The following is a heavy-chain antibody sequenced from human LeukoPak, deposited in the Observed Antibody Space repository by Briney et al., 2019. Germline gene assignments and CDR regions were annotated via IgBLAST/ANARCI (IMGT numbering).Heavy chain of an antibody. CDR3: ARGGGGSSSCDY. CDR1: GFTFSSYS. J-gene: IGHJ4*02. Sequence: GGSLRLSCAASGFTFSSYSMNWVRKAPGKGLDLVSSISSSSSYIYYADSVKGRFTISTDNAKNSLYLQMNSLRAEDTAVYYCARGGGGSSSCDYWGQGTLVTVSS. CDR2: ISSSSSYI. D-gene: IGHD6-13*01. V-gene: IGHV3-21*01.